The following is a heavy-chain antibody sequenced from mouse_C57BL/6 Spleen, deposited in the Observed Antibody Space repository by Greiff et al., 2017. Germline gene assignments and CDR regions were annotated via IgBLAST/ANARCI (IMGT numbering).Heavy chain of an antibody. CDR3: AIEGPYAMDY. Sequence: QVQLQQPGAELVRPGSSVKLSCKASGYTFTSYWMDWVKQRPGQGLEWIGNIYPSDSETHYNQKFKDKATLTVDKYSSTAYMQLSSLTSEDSAVYYCAIEGPYAMDYWGQGTSVTVSS. V-gene: IGHV1-61*01. CDR1: GYTFTSYW. CDR2: IYPSDSET. J-gene: IGHJ4*01.